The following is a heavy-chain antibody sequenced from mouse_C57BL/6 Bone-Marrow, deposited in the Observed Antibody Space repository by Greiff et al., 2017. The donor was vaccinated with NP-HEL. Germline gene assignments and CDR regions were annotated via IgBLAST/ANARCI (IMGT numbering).Heavy chain of an antibody. V-gene: IGHV6-6*01. Sequence: EVQLQQSGGGLVQPGGSMKLSCAASGFTFSDAWMDWVRQSPEKGLEWVAEIRNKANNHATYYAESVKGRFTISRDDSKSSVYLQMNSLRAEDTGIYYCTRGPYGYDYWYFDVWGTGTTVTVSS. J-gene: IGHJ1*03. CDR1: GFTFSDAW. D-gene: IGHD2-2*01. CDR2: IRNKANNHAT. CDR3: TRGPYGYDYWYFDV.